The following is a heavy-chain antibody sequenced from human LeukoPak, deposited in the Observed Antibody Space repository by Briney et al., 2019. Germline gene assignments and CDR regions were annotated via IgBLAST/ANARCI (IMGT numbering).Heavy chain of an antibody. V-gene: IGHV3-23*01. CDR2: ISGSGGST. CDR1: GFTFSSYA. Sequence: GSLRLSCAASGFTFSSYAMSWVRQAPGKGLEWVSAISGSGGSTYYADSVKGRFTISRDNSKNTLYLQMNSLRAEDTAVYYCAKDLTDYYYYYMDVWGKGTTVTVSS. J-gene: IGHJ6*03. D-gene: IGHD4/OR15-4a*01. CDR3: AKDLTDYYYYYMDV.